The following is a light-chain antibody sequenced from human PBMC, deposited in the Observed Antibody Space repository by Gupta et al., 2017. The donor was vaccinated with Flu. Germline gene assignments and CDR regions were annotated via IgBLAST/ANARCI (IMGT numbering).Light chain of an antibody. Sequence: AIRMTQSPSSFSASTGDRVTITCRASQGISSYLAWYQQKPGKAPKLLIYAASTLQSGVPSRCSGSGSGTDFTLTISCLQSEDCATYYCQQYYSYPLTFGGGTKVEIK. CDR1: QGISSY. V-gene: IGKV1-8*01. CDR2: AAS. J-gene: IGKJ4*01. CDR3: QQYYSYPLT.